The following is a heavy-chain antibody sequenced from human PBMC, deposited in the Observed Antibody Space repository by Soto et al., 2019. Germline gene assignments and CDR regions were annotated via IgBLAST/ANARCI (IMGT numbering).Heavy chain of an antibody. Sequence: SQPLSLTCAISGDSVSSNSAAWNWIRQSPSRGLEWLGRTYYRSKWYNDYAVSVKSRITINPDTSKNHFSLQLNSVTPEDTAVYYCARDYYGSGSYYYYYYYMDVWGKGTTVTVSS. CDR1: GDSVSSNSAA. V-gene: IGHV6-1*01. D-gene: IGHD3-10*01. CDR3: ARDYYGSGSYYYYYYYMDV. J-gene: IGHJ6*03. CDR2: TYYRSKWYN.